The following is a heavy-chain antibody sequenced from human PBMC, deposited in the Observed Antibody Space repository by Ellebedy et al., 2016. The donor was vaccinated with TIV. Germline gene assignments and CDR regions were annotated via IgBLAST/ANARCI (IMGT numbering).Heavy chain of an antibody. Sequence: SVKVSCXASGGTFSSYAISWVRQAPGQGLEWMGGIIPIFGTANYAQKFQGRVTITADKSTSTAYMELSSLRSEDTAVYYCARGPYYYDSSGYSLGYWGQGTLVTVSS. J-gene: IGHJ4*02. D-gene: IGHD3-22*01. CDR2: IIPIFGTA. CDR3: ARGPYYYDSSGYSLGY. CDR1: GGTFSSYA. V-gene: IGHV1-69*06.